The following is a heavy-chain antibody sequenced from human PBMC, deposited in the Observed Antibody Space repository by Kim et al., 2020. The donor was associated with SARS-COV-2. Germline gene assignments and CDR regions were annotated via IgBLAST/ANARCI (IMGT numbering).Heavy chain of an antibody. D-gene: IGHD1-1*01. Sequence: GGSLRLSCAASGVIFSGSAMHWVRQASGKGLEWVGRIRGKVNSYATAYAASGKGRFTISRDDSKITTYMQMNSLKTEDTAEYYCTRVPGTPLAFWDAFD. CDR2: IRGKVNSYAT. CDR3: TRVPGTPLAFWDAFD. V-gene: IGHV3-73*01. CDR1: GVIFSGSA. J-gene: IGHJ3*02.